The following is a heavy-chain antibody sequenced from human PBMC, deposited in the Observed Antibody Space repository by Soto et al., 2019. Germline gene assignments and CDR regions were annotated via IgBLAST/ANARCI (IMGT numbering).Heavy chain of an antibody. J-gene: IGHJ4*02. Sequence: SETLSLTCAVYGGSFSGYYWSWIRHPPGKGLEWIGEIYHSGSTNYNPSLKSRVTISVDKSKNQFSLKLSSVTAADTAVYYCARDPSIAARPLDYWGQGTLVTVSS. V-gene: IGHV4-34*01. CDR3: ARDPSIAARPLDY. CDR2: IYHSGST. D-gene: IGHD6-6*01. CDR1: GGSFSGYY.